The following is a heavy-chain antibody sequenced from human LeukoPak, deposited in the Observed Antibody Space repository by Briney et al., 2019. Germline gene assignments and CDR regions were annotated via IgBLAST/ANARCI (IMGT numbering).Heavy chain of an antibody. V-gene: IGHV1-3*01. CDR3: ARSYKRGSGWYYLDN. Sequence: ASVKVSCKASGYTFAFYAIHWVRQAPGQGLEWMGWINADNGNTKYSQRFEGRLTLTRDTSASTAYMELSSLTFEDTAVYYCARSYKRGSGWYYLDNWGQGTLVTVSS. D-gene: IGHD6-19*01. J-gene: IGHJ4*02. CDR1: GYTFAFYA. CDR2: INADNGNT.